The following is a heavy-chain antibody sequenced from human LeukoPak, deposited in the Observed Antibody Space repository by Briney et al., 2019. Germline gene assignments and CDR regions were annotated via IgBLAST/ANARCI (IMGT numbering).Heavy chain of an antibody. J-gene: IGHJ4*02. D-gene: IGHD5-24*01. V-gene: IGHV1-69*04. Sequence: EASVKVSCKASGGTFSSYAISWVRQAPGQGLEWMGRIIPILGIANYAQKFQGRVTITADKSTSTAYMELSSLRSEDTAVYYCARSGTEDGYNIYFDHWGQGTLVTVSS. CDR1: GGTFSSYA. CDR3: ARSGTEDGYNIYFDH. CDR2: IIPILGIA.